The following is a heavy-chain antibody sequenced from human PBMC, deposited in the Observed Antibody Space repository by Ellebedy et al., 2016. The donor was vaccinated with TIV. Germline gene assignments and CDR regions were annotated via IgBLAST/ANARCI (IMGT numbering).Heavy chain of an antibody. CDR2: INCDWNIT. CDR1: GFTFSDYW. V-gene: IGHV3-74*01. Sequence: PGGSLRLSCAASGFTFSDYWMHWVRQVPGKGLVWVARINCDWNITNYADSVKGRFTISRDNAENTLHLQIDSLGVEDTAVYYCASQVPPRGCPTEGFHVWGQGTVVTVSS. CDR3: ASQVPPRGCPTEGFHV. D-gene: IGHD3-10*01. J-gene: IGHJ3*01.